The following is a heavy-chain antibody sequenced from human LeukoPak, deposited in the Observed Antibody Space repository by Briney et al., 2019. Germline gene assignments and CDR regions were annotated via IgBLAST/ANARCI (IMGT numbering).Heavy chain of an antibody. D-gene: IGHD3-10*01. CDR1: GGSFSGYY. J-gene: IGHJ4*02. CDR2: INHSGST. Sequence: SETLSLTCAVYGGSFSGYYWSWIRQPPGEGLEWIGEINHSGSTNYNPSLKSRVTISVDSSKNQFSLKLSSVTAADTAVYYCARLKGHYYGSGSYFLLDYWGQGTLVTVSS. V-gene: IGHV4-34*01. CDR3: ARLKGHYYGSGSYFLLDY.